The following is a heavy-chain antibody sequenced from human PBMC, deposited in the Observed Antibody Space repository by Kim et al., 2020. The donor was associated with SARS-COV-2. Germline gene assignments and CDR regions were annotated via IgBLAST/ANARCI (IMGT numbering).Heavy chain of an antibody. CDR2: INHSGST. J-gene: IGHJ4*02. D-gene: IGHD3-9*01. V-gene: IGHV4-34*01. Sequence: SETLSLTCAVYGGSFSGYYWTWIRQPPGKGLEWIGEINHSGSTNYSPSLKSRVTISVDRSKNQFSLKLSSVTAADTAVYYCASKNYDILTGYFQGLFWGQGTLVTVSS. CDR3: ASKNYDILTGYFQGLF. CDR1: GGSFSGYY.